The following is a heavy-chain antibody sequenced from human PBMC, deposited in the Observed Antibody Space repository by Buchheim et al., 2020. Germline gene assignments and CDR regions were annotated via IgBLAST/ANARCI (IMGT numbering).Heavy chain of an antibody. D-gene: IGHD3-16*01. Sequence: QAQLQQWGAGLLKPSETLSLTCAVYGESFSNYYWSWIRQPPGKGLEWIGESSHSGSTNYNPSLKSRVTISVDTSKTQYYLSLRSVTAADTAVYYCATRGIWGQGTL. CDR2: SSHSGST. CDR3: ATRGI. J-gene: IGHJ4*02. CDR1: GESFSNYY. V-gene: IGHV4-34*01.